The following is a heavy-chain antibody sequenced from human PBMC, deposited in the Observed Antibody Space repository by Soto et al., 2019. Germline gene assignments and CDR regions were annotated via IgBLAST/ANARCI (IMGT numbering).Heavy chain of an antibody. D-gene: IGHD1-7*01. J-gene: IGHJ3*02. CDR3: AREGQLELRSAFDI. V-gene: IGHV3-30-3*01. CDR2: ISYDGSNK. Sequence: GGSLRLSCAASGFTFSSYAMHWVRQAPGKGLEWVAVISYDGSNKYYADSVKGRFTISRDNSKNTLYLQMNSLRAEDTAVYYCAREGQLELRSAFDIWGQGTMVTVSS. CDR1: GFTFSSYA.